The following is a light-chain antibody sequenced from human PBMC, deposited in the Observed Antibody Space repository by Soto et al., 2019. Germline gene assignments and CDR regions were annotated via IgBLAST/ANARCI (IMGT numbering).Light chain of an antibody. J-gene: IGKJ1*01. CDR1: QSISKS. V-gene: IGKV1-39*01. CDR3: QQSYSIPWT. CDR2: MAS. Sequence: IQMTQSPSSLSASVGDRVTITCRASQSISKSLNWYQFNPGKAPKLLIYMASTLQSAVPSRFSGSGSETDFILTISSLQPEDFATYFCQQSYSIPWTFGQGTEVDI.